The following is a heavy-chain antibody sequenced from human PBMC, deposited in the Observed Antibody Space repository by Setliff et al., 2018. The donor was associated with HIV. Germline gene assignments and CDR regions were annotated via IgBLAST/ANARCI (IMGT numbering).Heavy chain of an antibody. D-gene: IGHD3-3*01. CDR3: ASEKKAWSVSDSFYEC. CDR2: IYFTGSS. CDR1: GGSISTYY. J-gene: IGHJ4*02. Sequence: SETLSLTCTVSGGSISTYYWSWIRQPPGKGLEWIGSIYFTGSSDNNPSLKSRVTLSVDTSKHQFSLKLTSVTAADTAVYYCASEKKAWSVSDSFYECCGQGVPVTVSS. V-gene: IGHV4-59*08.